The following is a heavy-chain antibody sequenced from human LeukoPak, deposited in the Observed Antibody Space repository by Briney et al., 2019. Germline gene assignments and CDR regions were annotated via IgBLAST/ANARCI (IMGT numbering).Heavy chain of an antibody. CDR1: GFTFNFYD. Sequence: PGGSLRLSCAASGFTFNFYDMHWVRQAPGEGLEWVSSIGTAGDTHYPDSVKGRFTISRDNSKNTLYLQMNSLRAEDTAVYFCAKGRGTRVYNWFDTWGQGILVTVSS. J-gene: IGHJ5*02. D-gene: IGHD1-26*01. V-gene: IGHV3-13*01. CDR3: AKGRGTRVYNWFDT. CDR2: IGTAGDT.